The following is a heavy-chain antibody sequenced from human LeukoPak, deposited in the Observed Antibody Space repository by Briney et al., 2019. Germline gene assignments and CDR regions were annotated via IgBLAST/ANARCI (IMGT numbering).Heavy chain of an antibody. CDR3: ARDTYGSGSYYYYYYYMDV. CDR1: GFTFSSYW. V-gene: IGHV3-7*01. J-gene: IGHJ6*03. Sequence: GGSLRLSCAASGFTFSSYWMSWVRQAPGKGLEWVANIKQDGSEKYYVDSVKGRFTISRDNAKNSLYLQMNSLRAEDTAVYYCARDTYGSGSYYYYYYYMDVWGKGTTVTVSS. CDR2: IKQDGSEK. D-gene: IGHD3-10*01.